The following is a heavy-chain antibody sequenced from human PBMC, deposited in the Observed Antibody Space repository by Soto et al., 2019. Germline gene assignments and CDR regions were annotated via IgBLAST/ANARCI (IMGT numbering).Heavy chain of an antibody. Sequence: QVQLQESGPGLVKPSETLSLTCTLSGDYITFHYWSWIRQPPGKGLEWIGYVYYDAKTDSNPSLKRRVTISLDTSKNQISLSLTSVTAADTAVYYCARPKGIAPAVWYFDLWGRGTLVTVSS. CDR1: GDYITFHY. D-gene: IGHD6-13*01. CDR2: VYYDAKT. J-gene: IGHJ2*01. V-gene: IGHV4-59*08. CDR3: ARPKGIAPAVWYFDL.